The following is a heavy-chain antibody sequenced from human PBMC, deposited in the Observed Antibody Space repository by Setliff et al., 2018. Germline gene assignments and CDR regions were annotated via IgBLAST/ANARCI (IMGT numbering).Heavy chain of an antibody. V-gene: IGHV4-4*07. CDR3: ARDSRGNPPNYMDV. CDR2: IYTSGST. Sequence: PSETLSLTCTVSGGSISSYYWSWIRQPAGKGLEWIGRIYTSGSTNYNPSLKGRVTMSVDTSKNQFSLKLSSVTAADTAVYYCARDSRGNPPNYMDVWGKGTTVTVSS. CDR1: GGSISSYY. J-gene: IGHJ6*03.